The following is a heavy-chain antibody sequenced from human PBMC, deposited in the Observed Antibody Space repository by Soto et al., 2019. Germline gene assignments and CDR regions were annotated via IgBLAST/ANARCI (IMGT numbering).Heavy chain of an antibody. CDR2: ISYDGNNK. CDR3: ARDGAIFGVVTVVGMDF. Sequence: QVQMLESGGGVVQPGRSLRLSCAASGFTFMSYAMHCVRQAPGKVLEGVAVISYDGNNKYYADSVKGRFTISRDNSPNTLYLQMNSLRAEDTAVYYCARDGAIFGVVTVVGMDFWGHGTTVTVSS. V-gene: IGHV3-30-3*01. J-gene: IGHJ6*02. CDR1: GFTFMSYA. D-gene: IGHD3-3*01.